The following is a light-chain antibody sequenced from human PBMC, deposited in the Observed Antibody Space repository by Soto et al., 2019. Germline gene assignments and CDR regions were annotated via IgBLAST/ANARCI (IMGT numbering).Light chain of an antibody. Sequence: QSALTQPASLSGSPGQSITISCTGTSSDIGAYDYVSWFQQHPGKAPKLIIYEVTRRPSGVPDRIFGSKSYTTASLTVSGLQAEDEADYYCSSFAGTNSFVFGTGTKLTV. CDR3: SSFAGTNSFV. CDR1: SSDIGAYDY. CDR2: EVT. J-gene: IGLJ1*01. V-gene: IGLV2-8*01.